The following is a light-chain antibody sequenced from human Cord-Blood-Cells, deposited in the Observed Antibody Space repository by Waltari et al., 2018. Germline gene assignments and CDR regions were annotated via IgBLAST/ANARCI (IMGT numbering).Light chain of an antibody. J-gene: IGKJ5*01. CDR1: QSVSSY. CDR2: DAS. CDR3: QQRSNWPPIT. Sequence: EIVLTQSPATLSLYPGERATLSCRAGQSVSSYLALYQQKPGQAPRLLIYDASNRATGIPARFSGSGSGTDFTLTISSLEPEDFAVYYCQQRSNWPPITFGQGTRLEIK. V-gene: IGKV3-11*01.